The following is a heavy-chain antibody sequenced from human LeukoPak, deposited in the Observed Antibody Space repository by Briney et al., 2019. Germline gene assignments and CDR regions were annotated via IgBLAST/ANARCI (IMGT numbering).Heavy chain of an antibody. CDR1: GFTFSNAW. CDR2: IYSGGST. Sequence: GGSLRLSCAASGFTFSNAWMSWVRQAPGKGLEWVSVIYSGGSTYYADSVKGRFTISRDNSKNTLYLQMNSLRAEDTAVYYCARGSRYFDWSNRDYYYYMDVWGKGTTVTISS. CDR3: ARGSRYFDWSNRDYYYYMDV. J-gene: IGHJ6*03. D-gene: IGHD3-9*01. V-gene: IGHV3-66*01.